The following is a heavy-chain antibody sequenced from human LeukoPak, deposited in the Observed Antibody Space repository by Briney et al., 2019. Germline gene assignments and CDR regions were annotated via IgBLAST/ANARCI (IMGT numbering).Heavy chain of an antibody. V-gene: IGHV3-7*01. CDR1: GFTFSNYW. CDR2: IKQDGSEK. Sequence: GGSLRLSCAASGFTFSNYWMSWVRQAPGKGLEWVANIKQDGSEKYYVDSVKGRFTISRDNAKNSLYLQMNSLRAEDTAVYYCARDLEVFDAFDIWGQGTMVTVSS. CDR3: ARDLEVFDAFDI. J-gene: IGHJ3*02.